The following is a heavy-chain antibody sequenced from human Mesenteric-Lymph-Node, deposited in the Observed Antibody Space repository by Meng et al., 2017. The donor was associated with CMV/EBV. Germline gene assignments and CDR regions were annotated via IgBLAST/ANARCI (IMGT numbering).Heavy chain of an antibody. CDR1: GFTFSDYY. D-gene: IGHD2-2*01. J-gene: IGHJ6*02. CDR3: ARDWGSTTYYGMDV. CDR2: ISSTGSTI. V-gene: IGHV3-11*04. Sequence: GESLKISCAASGFTFSDYYMSWIRQAPGKGLEWVSYISSTGSTIYYPDSVKGRFTISRDNAKNSLYLQMNSLRAEDTAVYYCARDWGSTTYYGMDVWGQGTTVTVSS.